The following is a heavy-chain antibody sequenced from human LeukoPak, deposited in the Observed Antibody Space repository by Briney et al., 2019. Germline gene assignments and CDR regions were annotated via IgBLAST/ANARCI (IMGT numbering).Heavy chain of an antibody. CDR3: ARDERFDYDSSGYYDY. CDR1: GFTFSSYS. CDR2: ISSTGSFI. V-gene: IGHV3-21*01. D-gene: IGHD3-22*01. J-gene: IGHJ4*02. Sequence: GGSLRLSCAASGFTFSSYSMNWVRQAPGKGLEWVSSISSTGSFIYYADSVKGRFTISRDNSKNTLYLQMNSLRAEDTAVYYCARDERFDYDSSGYYDYWGQGTLVTVSS.